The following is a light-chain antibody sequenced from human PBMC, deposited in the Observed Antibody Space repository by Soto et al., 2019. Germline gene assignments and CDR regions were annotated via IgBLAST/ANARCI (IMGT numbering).Light chain of an antibody. CDR2: AAS. V-gene: IGKV3-20*01. Sequence: EIVLSQSPGTRSLSPGQKATLSCRVSQSVSHDYVAWYQHKLGQGPRVLIYAASSRPSGIPARFGGSWSGTDVTRTSSSLQPEDFATYYCLQHNVFPRAFGQGTKVDNK. CDR3: LQHNVFPRA. J-gene: IGKJ1*01. CDR1: QSVSHDY.